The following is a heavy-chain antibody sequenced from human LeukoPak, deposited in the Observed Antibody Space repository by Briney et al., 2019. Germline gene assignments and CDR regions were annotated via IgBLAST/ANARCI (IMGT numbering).Heavy chain of an antibody. V-gene: IGHV3-23*01. Sequence: AGGSLRLSCAASGFTFSSYAMSWVRQAPGKGLEWVSAISGSGGSTYYADSVKGRFTISRDNSKNTLYLQMNSLRAEDTAVYYCAANYDFWSGYYYFDYWGQGTLVTVSS. CDR2: ISGSGGST. D-gene: IGHD3-3*01. CDR3: AANYDFWSGYYYFDY. CDR1: GFTFSSYA. J-gene: IGHJ4*02.